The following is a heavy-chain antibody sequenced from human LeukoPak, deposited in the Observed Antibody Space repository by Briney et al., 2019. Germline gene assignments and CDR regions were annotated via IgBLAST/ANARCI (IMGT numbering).Heavy chain of an antibody. CDR1: GFTFSSYA. V-gene: IGHV3-23*01. CDR2: VSGSGGST. D-gene: IGHD2-21*02. J-gene: IGHJ6*02. Sequence: TGGSLRLSCAASGFTFSSYAMTWVRQAPGKGLERVSAVSGSGGSTSYADSARGRFTISRDNSKNTLYLQMNSLRVEDTAKYYCAKNCGGDCGDVYYYYYYGMDVWGQGTTVTVSS. CDR3: AKNCGGDCGDVYYYYYYGMDV.